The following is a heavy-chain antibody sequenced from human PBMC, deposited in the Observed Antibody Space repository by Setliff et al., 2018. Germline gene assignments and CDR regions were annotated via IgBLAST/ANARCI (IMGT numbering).Heavy chain of an antibody. D-gene: IGHD5-18*01. CDR2: IYYSGST. CDR3: ARVPRFTDTRNAFDI. Sequence: SETLSLTCTVSGGSISSGGYYWSWIRQHPGKGLEWIGYIYYSGSTYYNPSLKSRVTISVDTSKNQFSXKLISVTAADTAVYYCARVPRFTDTRNAFDIWGQGTMVTVSS. J-gene: IGHJ3*02. CDR1: GGSISSGGYY. V-gene: IGHV4-31*03.